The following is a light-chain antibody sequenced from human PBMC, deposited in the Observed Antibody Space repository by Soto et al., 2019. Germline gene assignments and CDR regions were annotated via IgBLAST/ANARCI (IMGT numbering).Light chain of an antibody. Sequence: EIVLTQSPGTLSLSPGERATLSCRASQSVSSSYLAWYQQKPGQAPRLLIYGASSRATGIPARFSGSGSGTEFTLTISSLQSEDFGVYYCQQYNNWLSITFGQGTRLEIK. CDR3: QQYNNWLSIT. J-gene: IGKJ5*01. CDR1: QSVSSSY. V-gene: IGKV3D-15*01. CDR2: GAS.